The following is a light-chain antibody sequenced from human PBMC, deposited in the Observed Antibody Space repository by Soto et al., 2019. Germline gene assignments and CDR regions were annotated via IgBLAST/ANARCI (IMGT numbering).Light chain of an antibody. Sequence: QSVLTQPPSVSGSPGQSVTISCTGTSSDVGSYNRVSWYQQPPGTAPKLMIYEVSNRPSGVPDRFSGSKSGNTASLTISGLQPDDEADYYFNSYTSSSTYVFGTGTKLTVL. V-gene: IGLV2-18*02. CDR1: SSDVGSYNR. J-gene: IGLJ1*01. CDR3: NSYTSSSTYV. CDR2: EVS.